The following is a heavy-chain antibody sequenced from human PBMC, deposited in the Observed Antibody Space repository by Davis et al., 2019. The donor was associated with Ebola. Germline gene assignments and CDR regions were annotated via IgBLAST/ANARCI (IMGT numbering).Heavy chain of an antibody. D-gene: IGHD6-13*01. CDR3: ARGPPRYSSSWYGNY. CDR2: INSDGSST. V-gene: IGHV3-74*01. Sequence: GESLKISCAASGFTFSSYWMHWVRQAPGKGLVRVSRINSDGSSTSYADSVKGRFTISRDNAKNTLYLQMNSLRAEDTAVYYCARGPPRYSSSWYGNYWGQGTLVTVSS. CDR1: GFTFSSYW. J-gene: IGHJ4*02.